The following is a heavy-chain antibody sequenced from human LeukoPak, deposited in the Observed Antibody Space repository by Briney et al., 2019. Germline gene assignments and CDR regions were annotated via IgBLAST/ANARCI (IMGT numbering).Heavy chain of an antibody. CDR2: INAGNGNI. Sequence: ASVKVSCKASGGTFSSYAISWVRQAPGQRLEWMGWINAGNGNIKYSQKFQDRVTITRDTSASTAYMELSSLRSEDTAVYYCARDRSVVVVAATPWFDPWGQGTLVTVSS. J-gene: IGHJ5*02. D-gene: IGHD2-15*01. V-gene: IGHV1-3*01. CDR3: ARDRSVVVVAATPWFDP. CDR1: GGTFSSYA.